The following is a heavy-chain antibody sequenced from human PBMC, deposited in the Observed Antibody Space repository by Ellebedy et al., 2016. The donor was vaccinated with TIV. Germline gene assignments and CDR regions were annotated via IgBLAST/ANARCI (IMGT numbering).Heavy chain of an antibody. V-gene: IGHV3-53*01. CDR2: IYSGGST. CDR3: ARDPGGGGDYADNWFDP. Sequence: GESLKISCAASGFTFSSYSMNWVRQAPGKGLEWVSVIYSGGSTYYADSVKGRFTISRDNSKNTLYLQMNSLRAEDTAVYYCARDPGGGGDYADNWFDPWGQGTLVTVSS. D-gene: IGHD3-16*01. CDR1: GFTFSSYS. J-gene: IGHJ5*02.